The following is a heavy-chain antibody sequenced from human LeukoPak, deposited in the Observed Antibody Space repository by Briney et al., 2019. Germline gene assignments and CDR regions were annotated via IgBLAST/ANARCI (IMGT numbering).Heavy chain of an antibody. D-gene: IGHD6-13*01. CDR3: AREWQQQYHDAFDI. CDR2: ISSSSSTI. J-gene: IGHJ3*02. V-gene: IGHV3-48*01. Sequence: SGGSLRLSCAASGFTFSSYSMNWVRQAPGKGLEWVSYISSSSSTIYYADSVKGRFTISRDNAKNSLYLQMNSLRAEDTAVYYCAREWQQQYHDAFDIWGQGTMVTVSS. CDR1: GFTFSSYS.